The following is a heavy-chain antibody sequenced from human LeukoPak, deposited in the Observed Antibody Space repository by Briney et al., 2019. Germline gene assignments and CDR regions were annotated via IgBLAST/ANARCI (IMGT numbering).Heavy chain of an antibody. CDR2: IYPGDSDT. Sequence: GESLKISCKGSGYSFTSYWIGWVRQMPGKGLEWMGLIYPGDSDTRYSPSFQGQVTISADKSISTAYLQWSSLKASDTAMYYCARQYYYGSGSLLFDYWGQGTLVTVSS. J-gene: IGHJ4*02. CDR1: GYSFTSYW. V-gene: IGHV5-51*01. D-gene: IGHD3-10*01. CDR3: ARQYYYGSGSLLFDY.